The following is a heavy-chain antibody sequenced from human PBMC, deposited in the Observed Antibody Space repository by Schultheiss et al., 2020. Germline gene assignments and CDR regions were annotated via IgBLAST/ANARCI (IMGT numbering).Heavy chain of an antibody. V-gene: IGHV4-31*03. CDR2: IYYSGST. Sequence: TLSLTCTVSGGSISSGVYYWSWIRQHPGKGLEWIGYIYYSGSTYYNPSLKSRVTISVDTSKNQFSLKLSSVTAADTAVYYCARVGDIVVVPATSWFDPWGQGTMVTVSS. J-gene: IGHJ5*02. CDR1: GGSISSGVYY. D-gene: IGHD2-2*01. CDR3: ARVGDIVVVPATSWFDP.